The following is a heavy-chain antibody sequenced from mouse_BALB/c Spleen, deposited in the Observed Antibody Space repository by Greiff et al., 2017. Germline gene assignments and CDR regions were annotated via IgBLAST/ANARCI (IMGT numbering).Heavy chain of an antibody. CDR2: ISSGSSTI. J-gene: IGHJ4*01. Sequence: EVKVEESGGGLVQPGGSRKLSCAASGFTFSSFGMHWVRQAPEKGLEWVAYISSGSSTIYYADTVKGRFTISRDNPKNTLFLQMTSLRSEDTAMYYCARKSSSYAMDYWGQGTSVTVSS. CDR1: GFTFSSFG. CDR3: ARKSSSYAMDY. D-gene: IGHD1-3*01. V-gene: IGHV5-17*02.